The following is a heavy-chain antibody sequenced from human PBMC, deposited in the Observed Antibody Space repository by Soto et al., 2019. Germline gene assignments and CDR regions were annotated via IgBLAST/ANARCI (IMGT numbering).Heavy chain of an antibody. V-gene: IGHV3-23*01. CDR1: GFRFYQYA. J-gene: IGHJ4*02. CDR3: AKRHRSGGSCLVEY. Sequence: WGSLRLSCAASGFRFYQYAMSWVRQAPGKALEWVSVIPGTVETTWHADSVRGRFIISRDNSNDRLYLQMNSLKVEDTALYYCAKRHRSGGSCLVEYWGQGNKVSVSS. CDR2: IPGTVETT. D-gene: IGHD2-15*01.